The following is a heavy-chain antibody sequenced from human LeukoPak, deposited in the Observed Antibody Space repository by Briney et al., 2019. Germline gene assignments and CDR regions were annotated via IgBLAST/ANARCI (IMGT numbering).Heavy chain of an antibody. D-gene: IGHD2-2*01. J-gene: IGHJ3*02. CDR1: GFTFSSYE. CDR2: ISSSGSTI. Sequence: GGSLRLSCAASGFTFSSYEMNWVRQAPGKGLEWVSYISSSGSTIYYADSVKGRFTISRDNVRNSLYLQMNSLRAEDTAVYYCARVFRVVPAAIGLRAFDIWGQGTMVTVSS. CDR3: ARVFRVVPAAIGLRAFDI. V-gene: IGHV3-48*03.